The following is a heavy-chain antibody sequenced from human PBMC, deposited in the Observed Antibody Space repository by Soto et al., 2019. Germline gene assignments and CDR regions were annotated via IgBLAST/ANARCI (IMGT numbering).Heavy chain of an antibody. CDR2: ISSSGNTI. J-gene: IGHJ3*02. D-gene: IGHD6-13*01. V-gene: IGHV3-48*03. CDR1: GFTFSSSE. Sequence: GGSLRLSCAASGFTFSSSEMNWVRQAPGKGLEWVSYISSSGNTIYYADSVRGRFTVSRDNAKNSLYLQMNSLRAEDTAVYYCARDQQQLVRGDAFDIWGQGTLVTVS. CDR3: ARDQQQLVRGDAFDI.